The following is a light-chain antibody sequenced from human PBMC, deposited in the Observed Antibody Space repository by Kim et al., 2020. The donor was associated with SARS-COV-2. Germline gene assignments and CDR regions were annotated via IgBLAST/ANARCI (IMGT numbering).Light chain of an antibody. CDR2: GAS. CDR1: QSVSSSY. Sequence: EIVLTQSPGTLSLSPGERVTLSCRASQSVSSSYLAWYQQKPGQAPRVLIYGASSRATGIPDRFSGSGSGTDFTLTISRLEPEDFAVYYCQQYDSSPLTLGGGTKVDIK. CDR3: QQYDSSPLT. V-gene: IGKV3-20*01. J-gene: IGKJ4*01.